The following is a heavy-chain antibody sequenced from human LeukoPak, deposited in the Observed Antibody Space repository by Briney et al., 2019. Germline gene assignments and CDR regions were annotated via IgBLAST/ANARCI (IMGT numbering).Heavy chain of an antibody. D-gene: IGHD6-13*01. V-gene: IGHV4-59*01. J-gene: IGHJ4*02. Sequence: SETLSLTCTVSGGSISTYYWSWVRQPPGKGLEWIGYIYYSGGTNYNPSLKSRVTISVDTSKNQFSLKLSSVTAADTAVYYCARGGWYSSSWSFDYWGQGTLVAVSS. CDR3: ARGGWYSSSWSFDY. CDR1: GGSISTYY. CDR2: IYYSGGT.